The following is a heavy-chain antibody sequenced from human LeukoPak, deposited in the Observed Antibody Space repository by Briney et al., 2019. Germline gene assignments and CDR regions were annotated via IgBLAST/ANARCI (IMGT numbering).Heavy chain of an antibody. Sequence: GESLKISCKGSGYSFTSYWIGWVRQMPGKGLEWTGIIYPGDSDTRYSPSFQGQVTISADKSISTAYLQWSSLKASDTAMYYCASMVRGVMDAFDIWGQGTMVTVSS. CDR3: ASMVRGVMDAFDI. V-gene: IGHV5-51*01. CDR2: IYPGDSDT. CDR1: GYSFTSYW. D-gene: IGHD3-10*01. J-gene: IGHJ3*02.